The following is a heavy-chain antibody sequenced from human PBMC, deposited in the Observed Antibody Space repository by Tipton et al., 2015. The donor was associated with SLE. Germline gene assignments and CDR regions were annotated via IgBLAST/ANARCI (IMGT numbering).Heavy chain of an antibody. CDR3: SSYGSESYHTMDF. CDR2: INHTGST. V-gene: IGHV4-34*03. Sequence: TLSLTCAVYGGSLSGYYWSWARQPPGKGLEWIGEINHTGSTNYNPSLKSRVTISLDTSKNQYSLKLSSVTAADTAVYYCSSYGSESYHTMDFWGQGSLVTVSS. J-gene: IGHJ4*02. D-gene: IGHD3-10*01. CDR1: GGSLSGYY.